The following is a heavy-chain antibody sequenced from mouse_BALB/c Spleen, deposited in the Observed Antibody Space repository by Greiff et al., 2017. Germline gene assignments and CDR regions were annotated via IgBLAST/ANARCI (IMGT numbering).Heavy chain of an antibody. V-gene: IGHV2-9*02. J-gene: IGHJ3*01. CDR2: IWAGGST. CDR1: GFSLTSYG. CDR3: ARGLTTVVATRAWFAY. D-gene: IGHD1-1*01. Sequence: QVQLKESGPGLVAPSQSLSITCTVSGFSLTSYGVHWVRQPPGKGLEWLGVIWAGGSTNYNSALMSRLSISKDNSKSQVFLKMNSLQTDDTAMYYCARGLTTVVATRAWFAYWGQGTLVTVSA.